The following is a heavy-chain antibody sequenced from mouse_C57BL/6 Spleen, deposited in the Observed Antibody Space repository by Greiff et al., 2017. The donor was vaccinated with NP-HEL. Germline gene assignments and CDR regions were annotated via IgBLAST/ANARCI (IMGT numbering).Heavy chain of an antibody. CDR1: GYTFTDYE. J-gene: IGHJ2*01. CDR2: IDPETGGT. CDR3: TRDYYYGSRTFDY. Sequence: VKLMESGAELVRPGASVTLSCKASGYTFTDYEMHWVKQTPVHGLEWIGAIDPETGGTAYNQKFKGKAILTADKSSSTAYMELRSLTSEDSAVYYCTRDYYYGSRTFDYWGQGTTLTVSS. V-gene: IGHV1-15*01. D-gene: IGHD1-1*01.